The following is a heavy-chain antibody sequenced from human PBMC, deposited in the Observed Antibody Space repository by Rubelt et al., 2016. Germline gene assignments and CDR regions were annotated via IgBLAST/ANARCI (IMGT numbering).Heavy chain of an antibody. V-gene: IGHV1-2*02. J-gene: IGHJ4*02. D-gene: IGHD3-22*01. CDR1: GYTFTSYG. CDR3: ARFAIGGHSSGYLFDY. Sequence: QVQLVQSGAEVKKPGASVKVSCKASGYTFTSYGISWVRQAPGQGLEWMGWINPNSGGTNYAQKFQGRVTMTREKSISTAYMELSRLRSDDTAVYYCARFAIGGHSSGYLFDYWGQGTLVTVSS. CDR2: INPNSGGT.